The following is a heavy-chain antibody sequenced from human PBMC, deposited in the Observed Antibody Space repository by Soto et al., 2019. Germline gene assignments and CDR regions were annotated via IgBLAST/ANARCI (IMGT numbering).Heavy chain of an antibody. Sequence: PGGSLRLSCAASGFTFSTYWMTWVRQAPGKGLEWVANIKQDGSEKYYVDSVKGRFTISRDNAKNSLYLQMNSLRVEDTAVYYCARGDIVVVVGASPIHWGQGTLVTVSS. CDR3: ARGDIVVVVGASPIH. V-gene: IGHV3-7*01. CDR1: GFTFSTYW. CDR2: IKQDGSEK. D-gene: IGHD2-15*01. J-gene: IGHJ4*02.